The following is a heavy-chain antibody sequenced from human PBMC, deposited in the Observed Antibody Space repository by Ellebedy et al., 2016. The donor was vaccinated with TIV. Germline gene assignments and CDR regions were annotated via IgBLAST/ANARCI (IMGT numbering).Heavy chain of an antibody. CDR3: ARKMITVTTDYFDC. D-gene: IGHD4-17*01. V-gene: IGHV3-33*01. CDR1: GFTFSSYG. CDR2: IWYDGSNK. J-gene: IGHJ4*02. Sequence: GESLKISXAASGFTFSSYGMHWVRQAPGKGLEWVAVIWYDGSNKYYADSVKGRFTISRDNSKNTLYLQMNSLRAEDTAVYYCARKMITVTTDYFDCWGQGTLVTVSS.